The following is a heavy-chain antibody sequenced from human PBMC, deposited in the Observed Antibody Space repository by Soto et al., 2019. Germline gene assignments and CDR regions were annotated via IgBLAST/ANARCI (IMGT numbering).Heavy chain of an antibody. CDR1: GGSISSYY. Sequence: PSETLSLTCTVSGGSISSYYWSWIRQPPGKGLEWIGYIYYSGSTNYNPSLKSRVTISVDTSKNQFSLKLSSVTAADTAVYYYARVSIWFGTIRVFDIWGQGTMVTVSS. J-gene: IGHJ3*02. CDR3: ARVSIWFGTIRVFDI. D-gene: IGHD3-10*01. CDR2: IYYSGST. V-gene: IGHV4-59*01.